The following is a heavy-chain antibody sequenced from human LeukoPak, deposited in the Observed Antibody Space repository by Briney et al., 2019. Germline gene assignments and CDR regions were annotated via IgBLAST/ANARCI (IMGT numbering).Heavy chain of an antibody. J-gene: IGHJ4*02. D-gene: IGHD3-22*01. CDR1: GFTFSSYW. CDR3: ARLISYYYDSSGYPDY. CDR2: INSDGSST. Sequence: GGSLRLSCAASGFTFSSYWMHWVRQAPGKGLMWVSRINSDGSSTSYADSVKGRFTISRDNAKNTLYLQMNSLRAEDTAVYYCARLISYYYDSSGYPDYWGQGTLVTVSS. V-gene: IGHV3-74*01.